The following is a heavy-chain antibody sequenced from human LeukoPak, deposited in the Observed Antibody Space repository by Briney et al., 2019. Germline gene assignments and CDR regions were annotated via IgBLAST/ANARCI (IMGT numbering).Heavy chain of an antibody. CDR3: ARDGSGRVPEMSAPDY. CDR1: GFTFSSYG. V-gene: IGHV3-30*02. J-gene: IGHJ4*02. Sequence: PGGSLRLSCSASGFTFSSYGMHWVRQAPAKGLEWVAFIRYDGSNKYYADSVKGRFTISRDNSKNSMFLQMNSLRAEDKAVYYCARDGSGRVPEMSAPDYWGQGTLVTVSS. D-gene: IGHD3-10*01. CDR2: IRYDGSNK.